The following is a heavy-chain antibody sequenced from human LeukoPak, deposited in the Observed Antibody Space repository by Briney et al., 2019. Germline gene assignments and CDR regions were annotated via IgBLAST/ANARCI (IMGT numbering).Heavy chain of an antibody. CDR1: GYTFNGYY. CDR3: AREHSSSWDQFDY. CDR2: INPNSGGT. D-gene: IGHD6-13*01. V-gene: IGHV1-2*02. Sequence: ASVKVSCKASGYTFNGYYIHWVRQAPGQGLEWMGWINPNSGGTNYAQKFQGRVTMTRDTSISTAYMELSRLRSDDTAVYYCAREHSSSWDQFDYWGQGTLVTVSS. J-gene: IGHJ4*02.